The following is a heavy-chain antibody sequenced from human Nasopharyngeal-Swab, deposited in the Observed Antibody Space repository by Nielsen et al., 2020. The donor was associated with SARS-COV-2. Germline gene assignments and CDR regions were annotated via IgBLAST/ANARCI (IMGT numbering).Heavy chain of an antibody. V-gene: IGHV1-24*01. J-gene: IGHJ4*02. Sequence: ASVKVSCKVSGYTLTELSMHWVRQDPGKGLEWMGGFDPEDGETIYAQKFQGRVTMTEDTSTDTAYMELSSLRSEDTAVYYCATFPAVYSSGWYPFDYWGQGTLVTVSS. D-gene: IGHD6-19*01. CDR2: FDPEDGET. CDR1: GYTLTELS. CDR3: ATFPAVYSSGWYPFDY.